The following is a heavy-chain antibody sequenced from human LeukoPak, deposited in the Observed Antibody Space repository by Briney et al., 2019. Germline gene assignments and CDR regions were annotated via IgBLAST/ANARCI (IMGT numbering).Heavy chain of an antibody. CDR2: ISGSGGST. J-gene: IGHJ4*02. CDR3: ARDLLSSSWYFDY. D-gene: IGHD6-13*01. CDR1: GFTFSSYA. V-gene: IGHV3-23*01. Sequence: GGSLRLSCAASGFTFSSYAMSWVRQAPGKGLEWVSAISGSGGSTYYADSVKGRFTISRDNSKNTLYLQMNSLRAEDTAVYYCARDLLSSSWYFDYWGQGTLVTVSS.